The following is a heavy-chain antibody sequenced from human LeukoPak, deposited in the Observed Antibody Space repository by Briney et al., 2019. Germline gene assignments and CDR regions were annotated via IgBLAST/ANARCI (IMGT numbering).Heavy chain of an antibody. J-gene: IGHJ4*02. V-gene: IGHV3-21*01. CDR1: GFTFSTYN. D-gene: IGHD6-19*01. Sequence: GGSPRLSCAASGFTFSTYNMNWVRRTPGKGLEWLSSITTSSSYKFYADSVRGRFTISRDNAENSLYLQMNSLRDEDTAVYYCARDGKGLAYYFDYWGQGTLVTVSS. CDR3: ARDGKGLAYYFDY. CDR2: ITTSSSYK.